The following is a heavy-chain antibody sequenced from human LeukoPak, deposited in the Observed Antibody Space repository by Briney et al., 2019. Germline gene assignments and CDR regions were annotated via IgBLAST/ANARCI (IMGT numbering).Heavy chain of an antibody. CDR1: GFTFSTYS. CDR2: ISSSGSYI. Sequence: GGSLRLSCAASGFTFSTYSVNWVRQAPGKGLEWVSSISSSGSYIFYSDSVRGRFAISRDNAKNSLYLQMNSLRAEDTAVYYCARVRDIVVVPAADFDYWGQGTLVTVSS. V-gene: IGHV3-21*01. J-gene: IGHJ4*02. CDR3: ARVRDIVVVPAADFDY. D-gene: IGHD2-2*01.